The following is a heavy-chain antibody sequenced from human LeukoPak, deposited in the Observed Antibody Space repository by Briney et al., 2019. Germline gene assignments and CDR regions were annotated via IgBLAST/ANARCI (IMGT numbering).Heavy chain of an antibody. CDR2: IYYSAST. J-gene: IGHJ6*03. D-gene: IGHD3-10*01. CDR1: GGSFSGYY. Sequence: SETLSLTCAVDGGSFSGYYWGWIRQPPGKGLEWIGSIYYSASTYYNPSLKSRVTISVDTSKNQFSLKLSSVTAADTAVYYCARGITIYYYYYYMDVWGKGTTVTVSS. V-gene: IGHV4-34*01. CDR3: ARGITIYYYYYYMDV.